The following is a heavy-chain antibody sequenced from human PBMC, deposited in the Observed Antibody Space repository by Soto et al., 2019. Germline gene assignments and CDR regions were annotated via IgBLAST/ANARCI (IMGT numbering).Heavy chain of an antibody. CDR2: ISYDGSNK. Sequence: GGSLRLSCAASGFTFSSYAMHWVRQAPGKGLEWVAVISYDGSNKYYADSVKGRFTISRDNSKNTLYLQMNSLRAEDTAVYYCAKADCSSTSCYGGYYYYGMDVWGQGTTVTVSS. V-gene: IGHV3-30-3*01. J-gene: IGHJ6*02. D-gene: IGHD2-2*01. CDR3: AKADCSSTSCYGGYYYYGMDV. CDR1: GFTFSSYA.